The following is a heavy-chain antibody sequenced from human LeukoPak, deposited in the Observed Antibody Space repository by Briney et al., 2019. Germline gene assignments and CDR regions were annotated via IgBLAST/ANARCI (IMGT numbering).Heavy chain of an antibody. Sequence: GGSLRLSCAASGFTFSSYAMSWVRQAPGKGLEWVSAISGSGGSTYYADSVKGRFTISRDNSKNTLYLQMNSLRAEDTAVYDCANGPTTVTAGWFDPWGQGTLVTVSS. J-gene: IGHJ5*02. CDR2: ISGSGGST. CDR3: ANGPTTVTAGWFDP. V-gene: IGHV3-23*01. D-gene: IGHD4-17*01. CDR1: GFTFSSYA.